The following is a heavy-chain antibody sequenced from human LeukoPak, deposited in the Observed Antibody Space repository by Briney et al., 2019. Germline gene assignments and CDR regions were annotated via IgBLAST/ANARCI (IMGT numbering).Heavy chain of an antibody. CDR1: GFTFSSYS. Sequence: GGSLRLSCAASGFTFSSYSMSWVRQAPGKGLEWVSSISSSSSYIYYADSVKGRFTISRDNAKNSLYLQMNSLRAEDTAVYYCARDKRGWGGLDYWGQGTLVTVSS. V-gene: IGHV3-21*01. J-gene: IGHJ4*02. CDR2: ISSSSSYI. D-gene: IGHD3-16*01. CDR3: ARDKRGWGGLDY.